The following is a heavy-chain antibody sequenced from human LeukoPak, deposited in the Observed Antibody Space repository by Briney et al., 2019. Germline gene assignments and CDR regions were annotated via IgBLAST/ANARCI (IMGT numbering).Heavy chain of an antibody. Sequence: GSLRLSCAASGWTFSNAWMNWVRQAPGKGLEWVGRIKSRSDGGTTDYVAPVKGRFTISRDDSKHTLYLQVNSLKTEDTAVYYCTTGNWGSFSYWGQGTLVTVSS. V-gene: IGHV3-15*01. J-gene: IGHJ4*02. CDR1: GWTFSNAW. D-gene: IGHD7-27*01. CDR2: IKSRSDGGTT. CDR3: TTGNWGSFSY.